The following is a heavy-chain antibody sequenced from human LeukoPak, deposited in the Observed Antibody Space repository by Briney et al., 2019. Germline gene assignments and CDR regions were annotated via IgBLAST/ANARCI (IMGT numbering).Heavy chain of an antibody. CDR2: ISGTGADT. CDR1: GFTFSTYA. V-gene: IGHV3-23*01. Sequence: GGSLRLSCAASGFTFSTYAMNWVRQAPGKGLEWVSTISGTGADTFYADSVGGRFTISRDNSKNTLFLQMNRLRAEDTAVYYCAKDHPQKWELPRPFDYWGQGTLVTVSS. CDR3: AKDHPQKWELPRPFDY. D-gene: IGHD1-26*01. J-gene: IGHJ4*02.